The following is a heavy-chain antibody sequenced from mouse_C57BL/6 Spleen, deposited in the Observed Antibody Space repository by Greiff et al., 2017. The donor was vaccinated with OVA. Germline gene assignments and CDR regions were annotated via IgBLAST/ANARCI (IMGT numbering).Heavy chain of an antibody. J-gene: IGHJ3*01. D-gene: IGHD2-3*01. Sequence: EVQLQESGAELVKPGASVQLSCTASGFNIKDYYMHWVKQRTEQGLEWIGRIDPEDGETKYAPKFQGKATITADTSSNSAYLQLSSLTSGDTAVYSSARYDVRFAYWGQGTLVTVSA. CDR2: IDPEDGET. CDR3: ARYDVRFAY. CDR1: GFNIKDYY. V-gene: IGHV14-2*01.